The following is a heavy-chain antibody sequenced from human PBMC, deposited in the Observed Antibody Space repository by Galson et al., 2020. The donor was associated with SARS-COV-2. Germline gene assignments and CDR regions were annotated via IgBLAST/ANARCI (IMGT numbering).Heavy chain of an antibody. CDR3: AKEEYCSGGSCYYLDY. CDR1: GFTFSSYG. D-gene: IGHD2-15*01. V-gene: IGHV3-30*18. CDR2: ISYDGSNK. J-gene: IGHJ4*02. Sequence: GGSLRLSCPASGFTFSSYGMHWVRQAPGKGLEWVAVISYDGSNKYYADSVKGRFTISRDNSKNTLYLQMNSLRAEDTAVYYCAKEEYCSGGSCYYLDYWGQGTLVTVSS.